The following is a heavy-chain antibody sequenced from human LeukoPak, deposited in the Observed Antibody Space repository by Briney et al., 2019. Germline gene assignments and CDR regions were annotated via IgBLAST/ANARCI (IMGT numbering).Heavy chain of an antibody. D-gene: IGHD3-22*01. CDR3: AKKVYYDSSGYIDY. V-gene: IGHV3-23*01. CDR1: GFTFSSYA. J-gene: IGHJ4*02. CDR2: ISGSGGST. Sequence: AGGSLRLSCAASGFTFSSYAMSWVRQAPGKGLEWVSAISGSGGSTCYADSVKGRFTISRDNSKNTLYLQMNSLRAEDTAVYYCAKKVYYDSSGYIDYWGQGTLVTVSS.